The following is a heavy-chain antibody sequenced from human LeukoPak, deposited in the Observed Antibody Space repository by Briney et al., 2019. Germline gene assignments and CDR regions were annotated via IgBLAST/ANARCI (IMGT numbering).Heavy chain of an antibody. D-gene: IGHD3-10*01. CDR2: INPSGGST. J-gene: IGHJ6*02. V-gene: IGHV1-46*01. Sequence: SVKVSCKASGYTFTSYYMHWVRQAPGQGLEWMGIINPSGGSTSYAQKLQGRVTMTRDKSTSTVYMELSRLRSEDTAVYYCARDLVRGVISSYYYYGMEVWGQGPTVSVSS. CDR1: GYTFTSYY. CDR3: ARDLVRGVISSYYYYGMEV.